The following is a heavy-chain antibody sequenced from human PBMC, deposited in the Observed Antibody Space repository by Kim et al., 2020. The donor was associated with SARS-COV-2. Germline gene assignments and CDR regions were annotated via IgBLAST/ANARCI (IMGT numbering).Heavy chain of an antibody. CDR1: GGSISVYY. CDR3: ARASRYYVFDY. J-gene: IGHJ4*02. V-gene: IGHV4-59*13. D-gene: IGHD3-10*02. CDR2: IFNGGRT. Sequence: SETLSLTCAVSGGSISVYYWSWVRQAPGKGLEWIVYIFNGGRTNYNPSLKSRVTISVDTSKNQFSLKLRSVTAADTAMYYCARASRYYVFDYWGQGTLVTVSS.